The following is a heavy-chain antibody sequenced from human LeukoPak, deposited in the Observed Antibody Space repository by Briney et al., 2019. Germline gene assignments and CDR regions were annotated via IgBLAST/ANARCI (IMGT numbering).Heavy chain of an antibody. J-gene: IGHJ5*02. CDR2: IYHSGST. V-gene: IGHV4-38-2*02. CDR3: ARATLYSPRWFDP. Sequence: SETLSLTCTVSGYSISSGYYWGWIRQPPGKGLEWIGSIYHSGSTYYNPSLKSRVIISVDTSKNLFSLKLSSVTAADTAVYYCARATLYSPRWFDPWGQGTLVTVSS. CDR1: GYSISSGYY. D-gene: IGHD2-2*02.